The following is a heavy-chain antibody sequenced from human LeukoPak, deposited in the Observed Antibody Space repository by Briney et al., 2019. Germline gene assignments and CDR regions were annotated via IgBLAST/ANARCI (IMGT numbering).Heavy chain of an antibody. CDR1: GFSFSSYG. D-gene: IGHD1-1*01. CDR2: ISGSGGST. Sequence: GGSLRLSCGASGFSFSSYGMSWVRQAPGKGLEWVSAISGSGGSTYYADSVKGRFTISRDNSKNTLYLQMNSLRAEDTAVYYCAKRGNWNDARFDYWGQGTLVTVSS. V-gene: IGHV3-23*01. CDR3: AKRGNWNDARFDY. J-gene: IGHJ4*02.